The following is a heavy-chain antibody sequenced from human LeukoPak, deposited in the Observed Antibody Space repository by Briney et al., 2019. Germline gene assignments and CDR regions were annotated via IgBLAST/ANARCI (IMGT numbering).Heavy chain of an antibody. CDR2: IWSDGSNK. Sequence: GGSLRLSCAASGFTFSSYGMHWVRQAPGKGLEWVAVIWSDGSNKYYADSVKGRFTISRDNSKNTLYLHMNSLRAEDTAVYYCVRDDDGMDVWGQGTTVTVSS. CDR3: VRDDDGMDV. CDR1: GFTFSSYG. J-gene: IGHJ6*02. V-gene: IGHV3-33*08.